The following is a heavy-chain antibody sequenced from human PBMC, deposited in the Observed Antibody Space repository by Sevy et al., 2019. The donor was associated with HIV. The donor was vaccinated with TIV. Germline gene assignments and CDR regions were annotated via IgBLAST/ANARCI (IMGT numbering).Heavy chain of an antibody. J-gene: IGHJ4*02. CDR1: GYTFTSYV. V-gene: IGHV1-8*01. Sequence: ASVKVSCKASGYTFTSYVINWVRQATGQGLEWMGWMNHNSGNTGYAQKFQGRVTMTRNTSISTAYMELSSLRSEDTAVYYCATVRYSSGWNDYWGQGTLVTVSS. D-gene: IGHD6-19*01. CDR3: ATVRYSSGWNDY. CDR2: MNHNSGNT.